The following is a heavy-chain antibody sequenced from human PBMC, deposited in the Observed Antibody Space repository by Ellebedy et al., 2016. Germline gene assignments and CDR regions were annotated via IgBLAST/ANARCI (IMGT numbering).Heavy chain of an antibody. J-gene: IGHJ4*02. V-gene: IGHV3-23*01. CDR3: ARDYLLHSGVLDY. Sequence: GGSLRLSXAGSGFTFSNYFMSWVRQAPGKGLEWVSTISGGGDKTHLADSVKGRFTISRDNAKNSLYLQMNSLRAEDTAVYYCARDYLLHSGVLDYWGQGTLVTVSS. D-gene: IGHD1-26*01. CDR2: ISGGGDKT. CDR1: GFTFSNYF.